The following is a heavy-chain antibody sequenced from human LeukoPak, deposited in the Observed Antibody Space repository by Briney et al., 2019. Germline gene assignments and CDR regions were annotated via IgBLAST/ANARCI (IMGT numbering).Heavy chain of an antibody. CDR2: ISAYNGNT. J-gene: IGHJ4*02. Sequence: GASMKVSCKASGYTFTSYGISWVRHAPGQVLESIGWISAYNGNTNYAPKLQGRVTMTTDTSTSTAYMELRSLRSDDTAVYYCARDSSRYDLTYFDYWGQGTLVTVSS. CDR1: GYTFTSYG. V-gene: IGHV1-18*01. D-gene: IGHD1-1*01. CDR3: ARDSSRYDLTYFDY.